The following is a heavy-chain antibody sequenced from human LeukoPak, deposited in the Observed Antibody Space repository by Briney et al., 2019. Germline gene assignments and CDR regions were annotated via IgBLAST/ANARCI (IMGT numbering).Heavy chain of an antibody. CDR1: GFIFRNYW. Sequence: GGSLRLSCAASGFIFRNYWMSWVRQAPGKGLEWVANIKVDGSEKYYVESVKGRFTISRDNAKNSLYLQMSSLRAEDTAVYYCARGVIIRGRLDPWGQGTLVTVSS. D-gene: IGHD3-16*02. V-gene: IGHV3-7*01. CDR2: IKVDGSEK. J-gene: IGHJ5*02. CDR3: ARGVIIRGRLDP.